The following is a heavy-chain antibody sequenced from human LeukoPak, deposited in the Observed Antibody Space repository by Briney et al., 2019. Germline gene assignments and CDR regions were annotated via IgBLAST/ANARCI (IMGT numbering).Heavy chain of an antibody. D-gene: IGHD1-14*01. V-gene: IGHV3-66*01. CDR3: ARERPDSRNLDS. CDR2: TYSGDTT. CDR1: GYSVSSGFY. Sequence: QTSETLSLTCSVSGYSVSSGFYWGWIRQAPGKGLEWVSITYSGDTTYYADSVKGRFIISRDDSKNTLSLQMNDLRVEDTAVYYCARERPDSRNLDSWGRGALVTVSS. J-gene: IGHJ4*02.